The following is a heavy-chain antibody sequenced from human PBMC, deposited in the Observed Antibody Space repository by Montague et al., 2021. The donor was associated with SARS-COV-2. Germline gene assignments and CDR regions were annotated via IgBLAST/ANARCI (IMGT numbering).Heavy chain of an antibody. CDR3: AHRPSIAAAGTFRFDP. Sequence: PALVKPTQTLTLTCTFSGFSPSTSGVGVGWIRQPPGKALEWLALIYWDDDKRYSPSLRSRLTITKDTSKNQVVLTMTNMDPVDTATYYCAHRPSIAAAGTFRFDPWGQGTLVTVSS. J-gene: IGHJ5*02. CDR2: IYWDDDK. V-gene: IGHV2-5*02. D-gene: IGHD6-13*01. CDR1: GFSPSTSGVG.